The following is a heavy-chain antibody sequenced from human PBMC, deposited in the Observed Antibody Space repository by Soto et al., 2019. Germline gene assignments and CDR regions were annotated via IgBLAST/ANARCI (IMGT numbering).Heavy chain of an antibody. CDR1: GYTFTGYG. D-gene: IGHD2-15*01. Sequence: QVQLVQSGAEVKKPGASVKVSCRTSGYTFTGYGINWVRQAPGQGLEWMGWISAYNGNTNYAQKLQGRVTMTTDTSTSTAYMELRSLRSDATAVYYCARGPGIIIVVKAADFWGQGTLVTVSS. CDR3: ARGPGIIIVVKAADF. J-gene: IGHJ4*02. CDR2: ISAYNGNT. V-gene: IGHV1-18*01.